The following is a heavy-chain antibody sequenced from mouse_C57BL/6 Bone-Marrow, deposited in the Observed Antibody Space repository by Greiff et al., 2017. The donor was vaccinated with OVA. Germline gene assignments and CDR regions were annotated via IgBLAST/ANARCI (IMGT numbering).Heavy chain of an antibody. CDR2: IYPRSGNT. Sequence: QVQLQQSGAELARPGASVKLSCKASGYTFTSYGISWVKQRTGKGLEWIGEIYPRSGNTYYNEKFKGKATLTADKSSSTAYSELRSLTSEDSAVYFCARSVPVEAYWGQGTLVTVSA. V-gene: IGHV1-81*01. J-gene: IGHJ3*01. CDR3: ARSVPVEAY. CDR1: GYTFTSYG.